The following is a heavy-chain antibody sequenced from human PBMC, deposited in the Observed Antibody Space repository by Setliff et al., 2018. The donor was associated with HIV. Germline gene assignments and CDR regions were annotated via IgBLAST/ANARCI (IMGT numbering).Heavy chain of an antibody. D-gene: IGHD3-10*01. CDR2: IGQDGSEK. Sequence: GGSLRLSCAASRFDFNSYWRCGVRQAPGKGLEWVANIGQDGSEKNYVDSVKGRFTISRDNAKNSMDLQMNSLRAEDTAIYYCARKLRPGHGVDVWGQGTTVTVSS. CDR1: RFDFNSYW. V-gene: IGHV3-7*01. J-gene: IGHJ6*02. CDR3: ARKLRPGHGVDV.